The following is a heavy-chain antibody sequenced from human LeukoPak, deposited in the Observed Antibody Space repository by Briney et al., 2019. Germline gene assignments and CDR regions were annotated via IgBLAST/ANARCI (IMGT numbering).Heavy chain of an antibody. J-gene: IGHJ4*02. CDR2: INSDGSWT. V-gene: IGHV3-74*01. D-gene: IGHD2/OR15-2a*01. Sequence: GGSLRLSCAASGNYWMHWARQAPGKGLVWVSHINSDGSWTSYADSVKGRFTISKDNAKNTVYLQMNSLRAEDTAVYYCVSFYETYWGRGTLVTVSS. CDR3: VSFYETY. CDR1: GNYW.